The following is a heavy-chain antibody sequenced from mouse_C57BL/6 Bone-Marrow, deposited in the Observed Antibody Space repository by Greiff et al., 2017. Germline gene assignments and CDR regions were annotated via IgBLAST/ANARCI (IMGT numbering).Heavy chain of an antibody. V-gene: IGHV14-4*01. D-gene: IGHD1-1*01. CDR3: TTGHYYGSSLWFAY. J-gene: IGHJ3*01. CDR2: IDPENGDT. CDR1: GFNIKDDY. Sequence: EVKLLESGAELVRPGASVKLSCTASGFNIKDDYMHWVKQRPEQGLEWIGWIDPENGDTEYASKFQGKATITADTSSNTAYLQLSSLTSEDTAVYYCTTGHYYGSSLWFAYWGQGTLVTVSA.